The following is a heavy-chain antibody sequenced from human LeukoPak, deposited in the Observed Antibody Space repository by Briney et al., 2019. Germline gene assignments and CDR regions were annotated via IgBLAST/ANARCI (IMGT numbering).Heavy chain of an antibody. Sequence: ASVKVSCKVSGYTLTELPMHWVRQAPGKGLEWMGGFDPEDGETIYAQKFQGRVTMTEDTSTDTAYMELSSLRSEDTAVYYCATHGYNALYSFLDYWGQGTLVTVSS. D-gene: IGHD5-24*01. CDR3: ATHGYNALYSFLDY. V-gene: IGHV1-24*01. CDR2: FDPEDGET. J-gene: IGHJ4*02. CDR1: GYTLTELP.